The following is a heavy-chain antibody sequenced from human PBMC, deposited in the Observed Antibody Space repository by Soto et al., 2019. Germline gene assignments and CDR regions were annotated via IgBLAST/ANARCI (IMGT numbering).Heavy chain of an antibody. CDR3: TRDPRRMDV. CDR1: GFLFGDYY. CDR2: ISGGSEYI. V-gene: IGHV3-11*06. J-gene: IGHJ6*02. Sequence: QVRLVESGGGLVQPGESLRLSCAASGFLFGDYYMTWIRQVPGKGLECLSYISGGSEYINYADSVKGRFTVSRDNAKNLMYLQMNSLRAEDAATYYCTRDPRRMDVWGQGTTVTVSS.